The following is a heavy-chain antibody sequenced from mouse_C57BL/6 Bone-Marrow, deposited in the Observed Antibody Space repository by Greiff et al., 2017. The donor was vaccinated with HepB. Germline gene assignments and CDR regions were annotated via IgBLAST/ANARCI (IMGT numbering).Heavy chain of an antibody. CDR2: IDPSDSYT. J-gene: IGHJ3*01. CDR1: GYTFTSYW. CDR3: ARQLRLRTSAWFAY. Sequence: VQLQQPGAELVKPGASVKLSCKASGYTFTSYWMQWVKQRPGQGLEWIGEIDPSDSYTNYNQKFKGKATLTVDTSSSTAYMQLSSLTSEDSAVYYCARQLRLRTSAWFAYWGQGTLVTVSA. D-gene: IGHD3-2*02. V-gene: IGHV1-50*01.